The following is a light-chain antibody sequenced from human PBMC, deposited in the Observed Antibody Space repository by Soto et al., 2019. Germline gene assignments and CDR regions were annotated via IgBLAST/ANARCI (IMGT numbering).Light chain of an antibody. J-gene: IGLJ3*02. CDR2: LEGSGSY. CDR1: SGHSSYI. Sequence: QSVLTQSSSASAFLGSSVKLTCTLSSGHSSYIIAWHQQQPGKAPRYLMKLEGSGSYNKGSGVPDRFSGYSSGADRYLTISNLQFEDEADYYCETWDSNTRVFGGGTKLTVL. CDR3: ETWDSNTRV. V-gene: IGLV4-60*02.